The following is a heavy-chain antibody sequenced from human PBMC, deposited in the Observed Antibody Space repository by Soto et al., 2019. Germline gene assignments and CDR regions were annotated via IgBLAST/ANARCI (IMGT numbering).Heavy chain of an antibody. CDR3: ANAPYIVLMVYAIRFDP. D-gene: IGHD2-8*01. CDR2: ISGSGGST. Sequence: RGSLRLSFAASGFTFSSYAMSWVRQAPGKGLEWVSAISGSGGSTYYADSVKGRFTISRDNSKNTLYLQMNSLRAEDTAVYYCANAPYIVLMVYAIRFDPWGQGTLVTVSS. V-gene: IGHV3-23*01. CDR1: GFTFSSYA. J-gene: IGHJ5*02.